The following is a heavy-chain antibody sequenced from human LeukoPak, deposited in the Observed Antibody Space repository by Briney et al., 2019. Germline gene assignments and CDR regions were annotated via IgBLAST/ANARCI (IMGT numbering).Heavy chain of an antibody. Sequence: ASVKVSCKASGYTFTGYAMHWVRQAPGQRLEWMGWINAGNGNTKYSQKFQGRVTITRDTSASTAYMELSSLRSEDTAVNYCARFLIVVVPAAINGMDVWGQGTTVTVSS. CDR2: INAGNGNT. J-gene: IGHJ6*02. V-gene: IGHV1-3*01. CDR1: GYTFTGYA. D-gene: IGHD2-2*01. CDR3: ARFLIVVVPAAINGMDV.